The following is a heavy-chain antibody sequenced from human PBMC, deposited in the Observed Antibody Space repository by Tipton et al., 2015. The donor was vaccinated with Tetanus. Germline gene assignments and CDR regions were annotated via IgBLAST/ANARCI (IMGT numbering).Heavy chain of an antibody. V-gene: IGHV4-30-2*01. CDR1: GGSLGSDGYS. J-gene: IGHJ4*02. CDR3: ARANYDFPKKGPFDS. D-gene: IGHD3-3*01. Sequence: TLSLTCDVSGGSLGSDGYSWGWIRQPPGKGLEYIGYIYHSGTASYNPSLKSRVTLSVDRSKNQFSLRLTSVTAADTAVYYCARANYDFPKKGPFDSWGQGTLVIVSS. CDR2: IYHSGTA.